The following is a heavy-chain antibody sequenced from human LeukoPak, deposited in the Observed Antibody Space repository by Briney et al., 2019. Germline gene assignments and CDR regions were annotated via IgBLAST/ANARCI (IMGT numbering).Heavy chain of an antibody. Sequence: SETLSLTCTVSGGSISSYYWSWIRQPPGKGLEWIGYIYYSGSTNYNPSLKSRVTISVDTSKNQFSLKLSSVTAADTAVYYCARQLVGATPYFDYWGQGTLVTVSS. CDR1: GGSISSYY. J-gene: IGHJ4*02. CDR2: IYYSGST. CDR3: ARQLVGATPYFDY. V-gene: IGHV4-59*08. D-gene: IGHD1-26*01.